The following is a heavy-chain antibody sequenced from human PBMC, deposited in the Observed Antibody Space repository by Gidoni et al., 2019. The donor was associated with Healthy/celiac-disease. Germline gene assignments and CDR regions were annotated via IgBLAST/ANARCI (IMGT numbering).Heavy chain of an antibody. CDR3: TRDRCSSTSCYLFDY. Sequence: EVQLVESGGGLVQPGRSLRLSCTASGFTFGDYAMSWFRQAPGKGLEWVGFIRSKAYGGTTEYAASVKGRFTISRDDSKSIAYLQMNSLKTEDTAVYYCTRDRCSSTSCYLFDYWGQGTLVTVSS. J-gene: IGHJ4*02. D-gene: IGHD2-2*01. CDR1: GFTFGDYA. V-gene: IGHV3-49*03. CDR2: IRSKAYGGTT.